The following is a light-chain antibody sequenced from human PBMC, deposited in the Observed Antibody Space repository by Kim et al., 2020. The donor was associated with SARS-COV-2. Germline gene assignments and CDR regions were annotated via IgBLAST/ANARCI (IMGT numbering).Light chain of an antibody. V-gene: IGKV3-11*01. CDR2: DAS. J-gene: IGKJ4*01. CDR1: QSVSSY. Sequence: EIVLTQSPATLSLSPGERATLSCRAGQSVSSYLAWYQQKPGQAPRLLIYDASNRATGIPARFSGSGSGTDFTLTISSLEAEDFAFYYCQQRSNWLSFGGGTKVDIK. CDR3: QQRSNWLS.